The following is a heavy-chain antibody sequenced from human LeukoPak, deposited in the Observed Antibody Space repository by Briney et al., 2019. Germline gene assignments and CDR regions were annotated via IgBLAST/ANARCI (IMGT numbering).Heavy chain of an antibody. D-gene: IGHD6-19*01. J-gene: IGHJ4*02. CDR2: IRGSDYST. Sequence: GGSLRLSCAASEFTFSSYAMNWVRQAPGKGLEWVSAIRGSDYSTYYADSVKGRFTISRDNSKNTLYLQMNSLRAEDTAVYYCATSRPAVAGIGALDYWGQGTLVTVSS. V-gene: IGHV3-23*01. CDR1: EFTFSSYA. CDR3: ATSRPAVAGIGALDY.